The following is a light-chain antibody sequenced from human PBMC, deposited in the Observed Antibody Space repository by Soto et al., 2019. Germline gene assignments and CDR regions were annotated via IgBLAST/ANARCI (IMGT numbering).Light chain of an antibody. Sequence: EIVMTQSPAPLSVSPGERATLSCRASQSVNSNLVWYQQKPGQAPRLLIYGSSTRATGIPARFSGSGSGTEFTLTISSLHSEDVAVYYCQQYNIWPTLGGGTKVDIK. CDR2: GSS. V-gene: IGKV3-15*01. CDR1: QSVNSN. CDR3: QQYNIWPT. J-gene: IGKJ4*01.